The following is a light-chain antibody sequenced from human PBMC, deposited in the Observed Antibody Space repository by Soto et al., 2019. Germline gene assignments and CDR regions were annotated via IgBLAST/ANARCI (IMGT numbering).Light chain of an antibody. Sequence: QSALTQPRSVSGSPGQSVTISCTGTSSDVGVYNYVSWYQQHPGKAPKLLIFEGTKRPSGVSDRFSGSKSGNTASLTISGLQAEDEADYHCCSYAGTRTSWVFGTGTKVTVL. V-gene: IGLV2-11*01. CDR3: CSYAGTRTSWV. J-gene: IGLJ1*01. CDR2: EGT. CDR1: SSDVGVYNY.